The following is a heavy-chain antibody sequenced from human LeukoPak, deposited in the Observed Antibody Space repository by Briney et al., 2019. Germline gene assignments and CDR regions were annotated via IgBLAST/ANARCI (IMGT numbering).Heavy chain of an antibody. CDR3: ARGPYNTGGYAAFDI. V-gene: IGHV3-7*01. J-gene: IGHJ3*02. D-gene: IGHD3-22*01. CDR1: GFTFSSNW. CDR2: IKQDGSEK. Sequence: GALRLSCAAAGFTFSSNWMTWVRQAPGKGLEWVANIKQDGSEKQYVDSVKGRFTISRDNAKNSLYLQMNSLRVEDTAVYYCARGPYNTGGYAAFDIWGQGTMVTVSS.